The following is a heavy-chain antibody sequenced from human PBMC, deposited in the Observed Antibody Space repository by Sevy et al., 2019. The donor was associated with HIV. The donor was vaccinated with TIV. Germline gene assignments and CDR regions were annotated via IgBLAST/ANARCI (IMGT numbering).Heavy chain of an antibody. CDR3: VRGADYYDRGGANCDS. Sequence: GGSLRLSCAASGFSFSKYGMHWVRQAPGKGLEWVALIWYDGSSEYYADSVKGRFTISRDNSNNTRYLQVNSLRAEDTAVYYCVRGADYYDRGGANCDSWGQGTLVTVSS. D-gene: IGHD3-22*01. CDR1: GFSFSKYG. V-gene: IGHV3-33*01. J-gene: IGHJ4*02. CDR2: IWYDGSSE.